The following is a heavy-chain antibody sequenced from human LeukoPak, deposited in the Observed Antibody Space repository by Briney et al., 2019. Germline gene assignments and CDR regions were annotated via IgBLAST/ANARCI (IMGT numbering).Heavy chain of an antibody. J-gene: IGHJ4*02. CDR2: ISYDGRDK. V-gene: IGHV3-30*04. Sequence: PGGSLRLSCAASGFSFSSYAMHWVRQAPGKGPEWVAVISYDGRDKHYVDSVKGRFIISRDNSKNTLYLQMNSLRAEDTAVYYCARSDWLYPLDYWGQGTLVTVSS. D-gene: IGHD3/OR15-3a*01. CDR1: GFSFSSYA. CDR3: ARSDWLYPLDY.